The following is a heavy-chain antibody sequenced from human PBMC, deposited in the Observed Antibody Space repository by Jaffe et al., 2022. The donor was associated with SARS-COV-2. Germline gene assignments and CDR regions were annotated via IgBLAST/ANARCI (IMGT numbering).Heavy chain of an antibody. CDR2: INPSGDST. V-gene: IGHV1-46*04. Sequence: QVQLVQSGAEVKEPGASVKVSCKASGNTFSGYYMHWVRQAPGQGLEWVGIINPSGDSTSYAPKLQGRVTMTRDTSTSTLYMELSSLRSGDTAVYYCARENYLGSGSYLYWGQGTLVTVSS. CDR1: GNTFSGYY. J-gene: IGHJ4*02. CDR3: ARENYLGSGSYLY. D-gene: IGHD3-10*01.